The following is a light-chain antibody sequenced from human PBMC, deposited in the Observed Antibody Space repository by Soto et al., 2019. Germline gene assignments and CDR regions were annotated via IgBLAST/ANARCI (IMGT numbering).Light chain of an antibody. CDR2: GAS. CDR3: QQLNAYPHS. V-gene: IGKV1-9*01. Sequence: IQLTQAPSVLSTSFGNIVTIPCXASQDISNYLAWYLQKPGKAPKLLIYGASTLHSGVPSRFSGSGSGTDFTLTVSSLQPEDFATYYCQQLNAYPHSFGGGTKVDIK. CDR1: QDISNY. J-gene: IGKJ4*01.